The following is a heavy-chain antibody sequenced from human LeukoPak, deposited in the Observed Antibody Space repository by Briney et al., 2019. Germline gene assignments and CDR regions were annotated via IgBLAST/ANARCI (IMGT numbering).Heavy chain of an antibody. J-gene: IGHJ4*02. CDR1: GGSISSGSYY. CDR3: ARAGSWYEIDY. Sequence: PSQTLSLTSTVSGGSISSGSYYWRWIRQPPGKGLEWIGEINHSGSTNYNPSLKSRVTISVDTSKNQFSLKLSSVTAADTAVYYCARAGSWYEIDYWGQGTLVTVSS. CDR2: INHSGST. V-gene: IGHV4-39*07. D-gene: IGHD6-13*01.